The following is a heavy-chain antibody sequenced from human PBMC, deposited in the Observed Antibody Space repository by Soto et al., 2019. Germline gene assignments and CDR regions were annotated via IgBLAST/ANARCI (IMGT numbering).Heavy chain of an antibody. J-gene: IGHJ4*02. D-gene: IGHD6-6*01. CDR2: ISAYNGNT. CDR1: GYTFTSYG. Sequence: ASVKVSCKASGYTFTSYGISWVRQAPGQGLEWMGWISAYNGNTNYAQKLQGRVTMTTDTSTSTAYMELRSLRSDDTAVYYCARDPYRIAARPYFDYWGQGTLVTVSS. V-gene: IGHV1-18*01. CDR3: ARDPYRIAARPYFDY.